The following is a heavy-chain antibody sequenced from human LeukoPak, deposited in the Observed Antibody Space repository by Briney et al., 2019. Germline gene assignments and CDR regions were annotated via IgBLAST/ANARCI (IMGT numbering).Heavy chain of an antibody. V-gene: IGHV3-21*01. CDR3: ARADPYED. D-gene: IGHD3-3*01. CDR1: GFTFSSHN. Sequence: GGSLRLSCAASGFTFSSHNMNWVRQAPMKGLEWVSSIGTDGSYIYYADSVQGRFTISRDNAKNSLYLQMNSLTAEDTAVYYCARADPYEDWGQGTLVTVSS. J-gene: IGHJ4*02. CDR2: IGTDGSYI.